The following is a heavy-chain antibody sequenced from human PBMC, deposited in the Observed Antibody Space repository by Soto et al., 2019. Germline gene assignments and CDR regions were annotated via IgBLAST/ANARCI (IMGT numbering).Heavy chain of an antibody. CDR2: IIPIFGTA. CDR3: ATSQEDTGYYDWFDP. J-gene: IGHJ5*02. CDR1: GGTFSSYA. V-gene: IGHV1-69*13. Sequence: SVKVSCKASGGTFSSYAISWVRQAPGQGLGWMGGIIPIFGTANYAQKFQGRVTITADESTSTAYMELSSLRSEDTAVYYCATSQEDTGYYDWFDPWGQLNLVTVSS. D-gene: IGHD3-9*01.